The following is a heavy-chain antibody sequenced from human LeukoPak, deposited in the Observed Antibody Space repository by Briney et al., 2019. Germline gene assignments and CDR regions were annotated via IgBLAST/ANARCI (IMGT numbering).Heavy chain of an antibody. Sequence: SETLSLTCTVSGGSLSSGGYYWSWIRQHPGKGLEWIGYIYYSGSTYYNPSLKSRVTISVDTSKNQFSLKLSSVTAADTAVYYCARVGGWLMTFDYWGQGTLVTVSS. CDR1: GGSLSSGGYY. V-gene: IGHV4-31*03. J-gene: IGHJ4*02. CDR3: ARVGGWLMTFDY. D-gene: IGHD6-19*01. CDR2: IYYSGST.